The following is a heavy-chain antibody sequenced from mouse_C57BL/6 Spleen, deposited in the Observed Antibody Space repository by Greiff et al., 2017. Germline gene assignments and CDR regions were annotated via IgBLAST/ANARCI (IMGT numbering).Heavy chain of an antibody. V-gene: IGHV1-82*01. CDR3: ARAMDLDYAMDY. CDR2: IYPGDGDT. CDR1: GYAFSSSW. D-gene: IGHD2-3*01. J-gene: IGHJ4*01. Sequence: QVQLQQSGPELVKPGASVKISCKASGYAFSSSWMNWVKQRPGKGLEWIGRIYPGDGDTNYNGKFKGKATLTADKSSSTAYMQLSSLTSEDSAVYFCARAMDLDYAMDYWGQGTSVTVSS.